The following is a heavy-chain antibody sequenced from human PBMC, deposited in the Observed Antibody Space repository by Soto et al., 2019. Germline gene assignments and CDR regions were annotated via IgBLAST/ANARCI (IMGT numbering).Heavy chain of an antibody. Sequence: QVQLVQSGAEVKKPGASVKVSCKASGYTFTSYGISWVRQAPGQGLEWMGWISAYNGNTNYAQKLQGRVTMTTDTTTSTAYMELRSLRSDDTAVYYCAWSMVRGPKTVYYMDVWGKGTTVTVSS. J-gene: IGHJ6*03. D-gene: IGHD3-10*01. CDR2: ISAYNGNT. CDR1: GYTFTSYG. CDR3: AWSMVRGPKTVYYMDV. V-gene: IGHV1-18*01.